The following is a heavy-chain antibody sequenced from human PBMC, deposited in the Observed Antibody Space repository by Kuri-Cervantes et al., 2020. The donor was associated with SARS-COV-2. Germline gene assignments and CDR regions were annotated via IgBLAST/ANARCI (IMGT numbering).Heavy chain of an antibody. Sequence: GESLKISCAASGFTFSSYAMHWVRQAPGKGLEWVAFIRYDGSNKYYADSVKGRFIISRDNSKDTLYLQMNSLRAEDTAVYYCAKDPPPAGYWGQGTLVTVSS. J-gene: IGHJ4*02. CDR1: GFTFSSYA. V-gene: IGHV3-30*02. CDR3: AKDPPPAGY. CDR2: IRYDGSNK.